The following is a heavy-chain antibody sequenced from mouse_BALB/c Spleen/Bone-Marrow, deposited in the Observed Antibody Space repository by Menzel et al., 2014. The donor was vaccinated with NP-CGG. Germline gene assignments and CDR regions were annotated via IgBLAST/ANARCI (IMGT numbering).Heavy chain of an antibody. V-gene: IGHV5-17*02. CDR1: GFTFSSSG. CDR3: ARAAITTVVAGY. D-gene: IGHD1-1*01. Sequence: EVKLMESGGGLVQPGGSRKLSCAASGFTFSSSGMHWVRQAPEKGVEWVAYISSGSSNIYYADTVKGRFTISRDNPKNTLFLQMTSIRSEDTAVYYCARAAITTVVAGYWGQGTTLTVSS. J-gene: IGHJ2*01. CDR2: ISSGSSNI.